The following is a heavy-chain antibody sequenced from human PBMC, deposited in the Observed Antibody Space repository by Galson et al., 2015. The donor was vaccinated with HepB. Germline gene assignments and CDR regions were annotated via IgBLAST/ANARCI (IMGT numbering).Heavy chain of an antibody. CDR3: ARQSRGSYGYGYYYGMDV. D-gene: IGHD5-18*01. CDR1: GGSISSSSYY. V-gene: IGHV4-39*01. Sequence: SETLSLTCTVSGGSISSSSYYWGWIRQPPGKGLEWIGSIYYSGSTYYNPSLKSRVTISVDTSKNQFSLKLSSVTAADTAVYYCARQSRGSYGYGYYYGMDVWGQGTTVTVSS. CDR2: IYYSGST. J-gene: IGHJ6*02.